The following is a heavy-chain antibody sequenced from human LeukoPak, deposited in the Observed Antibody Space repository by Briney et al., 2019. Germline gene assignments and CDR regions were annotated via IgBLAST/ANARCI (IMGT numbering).Heavy chain of an antibody. CDR2: ISYDGSNK. D-gene: IGHD3-22*01. CDR3: AKIFYDSGGYYYDY. Sequence: GGSLRLSCAASGFTFSSYAMHWVRQAPGKGLEWVAVISYDGSNKYYADSVKGRFTISRDNSKNTLYLQMGSLRAEDMAVYYCAKIFYDSGGYYYDYWGQGTLVTVSS. J-gene: IGHJ4*02. V-gene: IGHV3-30*14. CDR1: GFTFSSYA.